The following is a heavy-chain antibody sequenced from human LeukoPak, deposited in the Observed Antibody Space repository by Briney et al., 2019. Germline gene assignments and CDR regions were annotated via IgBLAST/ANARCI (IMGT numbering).Heavy chain of an antibody. CDR3: AKDSGMATILREYYFDY. D-gene: IGHD5-24*01. CDR2: ISGSGGST. J-gene: IGHJ4*02. CDR1: GLTFSSYA. Sequence: GGSLRLSCAVSGLTFSSYAMSWVRQAPGKGLEWVSAISGSGGSTFNADSAKGRFTISRDNSKSTLYLQMNSLRAEDTAVYYCAKDSGMATILREYYFDYWGQGTLVTVSS. V-gene: IGHV3-23*01.